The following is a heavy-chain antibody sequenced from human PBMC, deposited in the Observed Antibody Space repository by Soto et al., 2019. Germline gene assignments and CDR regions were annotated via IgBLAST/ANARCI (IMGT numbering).Heavy chain of an antibody. CDR2: IYYGGTT. CDR3: ARRYGSCFDY. V-gene: IGHV4-59*08. CDR1: GGSFSPNY. Sequence: SSETLSLTCRLSGGSFSPNYWGWFRQSPGKGLEWVGYIYYGGTTSYNPSLKSRVTISLETSKSHFSLRLSSVTAADTAVYYCARRYGSCFDYWGQGTLVTVSS. D-gene: IGHD5-18*01. J-gene: IGHJ4*02.